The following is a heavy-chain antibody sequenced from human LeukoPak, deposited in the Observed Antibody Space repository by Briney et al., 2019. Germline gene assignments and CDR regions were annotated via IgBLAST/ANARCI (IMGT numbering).Heavy chain of an antibody. Sequence: GGSLRLSCAASGFTFSSCSMNWVRQTPGKGLEGVSSISGGSTYIYYADSLKGRFTISRDNAKNSLYLTMNSLRAEDTAVYYCARVAGDISQPEIDYWGQGTLVTVSS. CDR3: ARVAGDISQPEIDY. D-gene: IGHD3-9*01. J-gene: IGHJ4*02. V-gene: IGHV3-21*01. CDR1: GFTFSSCS. CDR2: ISGGSTYI.